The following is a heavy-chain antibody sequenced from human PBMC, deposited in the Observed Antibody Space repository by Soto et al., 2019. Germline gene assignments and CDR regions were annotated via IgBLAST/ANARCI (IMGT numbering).Heavy chain of an antibody. Sequence: SETLSVTCTVSGGSISSSSYYWGWIRQPPGKGLEWIGSIYYSGSTYYNPSLKSRVTISVDTSKNQFSLKLSSVTAADTAVYYCARLLMVRGVIVYGMDVWGQGTTVTVSS. V-gene: IGHV4-39*01. CDR2: IYYSGST. D-gene: IGHD3-10*01. CDR3: ARLLMVRGVIVYGMDV. J-gene: IGHJ6*02. CDR1: GGSISSSSYY.